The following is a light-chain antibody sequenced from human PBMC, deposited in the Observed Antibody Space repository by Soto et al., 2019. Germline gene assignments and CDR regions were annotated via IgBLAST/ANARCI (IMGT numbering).Light chain of an antibody. CDR1: TPNIGSNP. V-gene: IGLV1-44*01. CDR3: AAWDDSLNGRYV. CDR2: SNN. J-gene: IGLJ1*01. Sequence: QSVLTQPPSASGTPGQRVTIPCSGSTPNIGSNPVNWYQQLPGTAPKLLIYSNNQRPSGVPDRFSGSKSGTSASLAISGLQSEDEADYYCAAWDDSLNGRYVFGTGTKVTVL.